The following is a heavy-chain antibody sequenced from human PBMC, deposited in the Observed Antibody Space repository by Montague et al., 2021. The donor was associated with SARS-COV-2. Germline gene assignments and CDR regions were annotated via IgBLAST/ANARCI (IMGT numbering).Heavy chain of an antibody. J-gene: IGHJ1*01. CDR1: GYTLSDVS. V-gene: IGHV1-24*01. Sequence: SVKVSCKVSGYTLSDVSMHWVRQAPGQGLEWMGGFDPEDGETIYAQRFQGRVTMTEDTSTDTAYMELSSLRSEDSGVYYCATSRWSLLPEYWGQGTLVTVSS. CDR2: FDPEDGET. D-gene: IGHD2-15*01. CDR3: ATSRWSLLPEY.